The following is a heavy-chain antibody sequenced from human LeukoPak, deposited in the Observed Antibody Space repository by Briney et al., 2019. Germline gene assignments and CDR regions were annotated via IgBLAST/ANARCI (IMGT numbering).Heavy chain of an antibody. J-gene: IGHJ4*02. CDR3: ARVYCNNASCYIGDFDY. Sequence: ASVKVSCKASGYTFTDYYMHCVSRGPGRGLECVGWINLNSGGTNSAQRFQGRVTMTGDTSISTAYMELSRLRSDDTAVYYCARVYCNNASCYIGDFDYWGQGTLVTVSS. V-gene: IGHV1-2*02. CDR2: INLNSGGT. CDR1: GYTFTDYY. D-gene: IGHD2-2*02.